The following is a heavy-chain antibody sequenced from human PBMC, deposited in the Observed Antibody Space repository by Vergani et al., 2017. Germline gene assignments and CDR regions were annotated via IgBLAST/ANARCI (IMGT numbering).Heavy chain of an antibody. Sequence: EVQLVESGGGLEQPGRSLRLSCRASGFTFTDYGISWVRQGTGQGLEWVGFVRNKEDGGTPEHAASVKGRFTISRDDSKAIAYLQINSLKTEDTAVYYCTTGFPGSSWSTYWGQGTLVTVSS. D-gene: IGHD6-13*01. V-gene: IGHV3-49*04. J-gene: IGHJ4*01. CDR3: TTGFPGSSWSTY. CDR2: VRNKEDGGTP. CDR1: GFTFTDYG.